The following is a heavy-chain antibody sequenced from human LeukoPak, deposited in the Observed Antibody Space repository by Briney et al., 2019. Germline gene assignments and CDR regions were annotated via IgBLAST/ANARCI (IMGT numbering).Heavy chain of an antibody. Sequence: PWGSLSLSCALSRFLFSNYSISCVRQAPGKGLEWVSSISLSSSYIYYADSVKGRFTVSRDNAKNSLYLQMNSLRAEDTWLRYCVRPAGSSGGWTESDYWGQGTLVTVSS. J-gene: IGHJ4*02. D-gene: IGHD6-25*01. CDR1: RFLFSNYS. CDR3: VRPAGSSGGWTESDY. V-gene: IGHV3-21*01. CDR2: ISLSSSYI.